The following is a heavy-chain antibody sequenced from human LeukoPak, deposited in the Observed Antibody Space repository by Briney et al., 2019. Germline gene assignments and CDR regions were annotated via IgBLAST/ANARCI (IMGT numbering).Heavy chain of an antibody. CDR3: AREGIVAVPAARNWFDP. V-gene: IGHV4-34*01. Sequence: SETLSLTCAVYGGSFSGYYWSWIRQPPGKGLEWIGEINHSGSTNYNPSLKSRVTISVDTSKNQFSLKLSSVTAADTAVYYCAREGIVAVPAARNWFDPWGQGTLVTVSS. D-gene: IGHD2-2*01. J-gene: IGHJ5*02. CDR2: INHSGST. CDR1: GGSFSGYY.